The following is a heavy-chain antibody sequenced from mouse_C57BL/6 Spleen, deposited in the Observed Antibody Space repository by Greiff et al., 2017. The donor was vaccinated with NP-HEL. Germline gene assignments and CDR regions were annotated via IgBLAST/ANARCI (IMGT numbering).Heavy chain of an antibody. CDR3: YYYGSSLYYFDY. J-gene: IGHJ2*01. D-gene: IGHD1-1*01. Sequence: LQESGAELVKPGASVKISCKASGYAFSSYWMNWVKQRPGKGLEWIGQIYPGDGDTNYNGKFKGKATLTADKSSSTAYMQLSSLTSEDSAVYFCYYYGSSLYYFDYWGQGTTLTVSS. V-gene: IGHV1-80*01. CDR1: GYAFSSYW. CDR2: IYPGDGDT.